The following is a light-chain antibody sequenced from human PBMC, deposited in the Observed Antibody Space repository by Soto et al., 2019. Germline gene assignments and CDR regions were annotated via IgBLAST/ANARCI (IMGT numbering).Light chain of an antibody. V-gene: IGKV1-6*01. J-gene: IGKJ1*01. CDR3: LHDYNYPRT. CDR1: RGLNSE. Sequence: AIPMTQSPSSLSASVGDRVTITCRASRGLNSELAWFQQKPGKAPKLLIYAASSLQSGVPSRFSGSGSGTDFALTISSLQPEDFATYFCLHDYNYPRTFGPGTKV. CDR2: AAS.